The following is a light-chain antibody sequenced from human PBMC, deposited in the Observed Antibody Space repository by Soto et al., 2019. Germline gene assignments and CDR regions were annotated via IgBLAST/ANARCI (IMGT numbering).Light chain of an antibody. CDR3: QTWGTGIRV. J-gene: IGLJ3*02. CDR1: SGHSSYA. CDR2: LNTDGSH. V-gene: IGLV4-69*01. Sequence: QLVLTQSPSASASLGASVKLTCTLSSGHSSYAIAWHQQQPEKGPRYLMKLNTDGSHSKGDGIPDRFSGSTSGAERCLTIPSLQSEDEADYYCQTWGTGIRVFGGGTKLTVL.